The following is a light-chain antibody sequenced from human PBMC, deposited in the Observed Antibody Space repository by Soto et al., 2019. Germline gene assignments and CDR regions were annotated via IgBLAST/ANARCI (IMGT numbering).Light chain of an antibody. Sequence: EMVLTQSPGTLSLSPGDGATLSCRACQSVSSGYLAWYQQKPGQAPRLLIYGASRRAGGIPDRFSGSGSGTDFTLSISSLEPEDFAVYWCQHYGNSPTFGQGTRVQTK. CDR3: QHYGNSPT. CDR1: QSVSSGY. V-gene: IGKV3-20*01. CDR2: GAS. J-gene: IGKJ1*01.